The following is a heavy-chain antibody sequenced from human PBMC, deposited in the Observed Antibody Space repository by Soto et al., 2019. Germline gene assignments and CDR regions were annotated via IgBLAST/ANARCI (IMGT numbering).Heavy chain of an antibody. V-gene: IGHV1-69*01. CDR3: AGSFKYGSGTFDALDV. CDR2: IIPIFGTA. J-gene: IGHJ3*01. CDR1: GGTSSDYA. D-gene: IGHD3-10*01. Sequence: QVLLVQSGPEVKKPGSSVKVSCQASGGTSSDYALTWVRQAPGQGLEWMGVIIPIFGTANYAQRFQGRGSITADESSSTAYMELSSLKSEDTAVYDCAGSFKYGSGTFDALDVWGHGTMVMVSS.